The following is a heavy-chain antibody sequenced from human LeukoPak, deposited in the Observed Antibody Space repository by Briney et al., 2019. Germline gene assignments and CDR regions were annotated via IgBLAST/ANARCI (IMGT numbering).Heavy chain of an antibody. J-gene: IGHJ3*02. D-gene: IGHD3-10*01. Sequence: GASVKVSCKASGGTFSSYAISWVRQAPGQGLEWMGGIIPIFGTANYAQKFQGRVTITADESTSTAYMELSSLRSEDTAVYYCARVHRQRGARLPFDIWGQGTMVTVSS. CDR3: ARVHRQRGARLPFDI. CDR2: IIPIFGTA. V-gene: IGHV1-69*13. CDR1: GGTFSSYA.